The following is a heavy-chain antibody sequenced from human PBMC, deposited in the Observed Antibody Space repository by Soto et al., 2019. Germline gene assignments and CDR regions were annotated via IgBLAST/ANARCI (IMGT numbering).Heavy chain of an antibody. CDR1: GYTFTGYY. J-gene: IGHJ6*02. Sequence: QVQLVQSGAEVKKPGASVKVSCKASGYTFTGYYMHWVRQAPGQGLEWMGWINPNSGGTNYAQKFQGWVTMTRDTSISTAYMELSRLRSDDTAVYYCARDPTGTPSLGDYYGMDVWGQGTTVTVSS. CDR2: INPNSGGT. D-gene: IGHD1-1*01. CDR3: ARDPTGTPSLGDYYGMDV. V-gene: IGHV1-2*04.